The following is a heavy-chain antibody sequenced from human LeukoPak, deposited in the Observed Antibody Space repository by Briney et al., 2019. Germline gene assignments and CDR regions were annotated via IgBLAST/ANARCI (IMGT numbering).Heavy chain of an antibody. CDR2: INPSGGST. D-gene: IGHD6-19*01. CDR3: ARDSGIGGSGWYGEGGFDY. V-gene: IGHV1-46*01. J-gene: IGHJ4*02. Sequence: GASVKVSCKASGYTFTNYYMHWVRQAPGQGLEWMGIINPSGGSTSYAQQFQGRVTMTRDMSTSTVYMELSSLRSEDTAVYYCARDSGIGGSGWYGEGGFDYWGQGTLVTVSS. CDR1: GYTFTNYY.